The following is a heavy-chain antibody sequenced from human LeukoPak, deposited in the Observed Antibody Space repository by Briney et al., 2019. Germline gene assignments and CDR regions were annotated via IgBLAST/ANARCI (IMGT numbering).Heavy chain of an antibody. D-gene: IGHD3-10*01. CDR2: ISSSSSYI. CDR3: ARVEFDYYYYMDV. V-gene: IGHV3-21*01. Sequence: GGSLRLSCAASGFTFSSYSMNWVRQAPGKGLEWVSSISSSSSYIYYADSVKGRFTISRDNAKNSLYLQMNSLRAEDTAVYYCARVEFDYYYYMDVWGKGTTVTVPS. CDR1: GFTFSSYS. J-gene: IGHJ6*03.